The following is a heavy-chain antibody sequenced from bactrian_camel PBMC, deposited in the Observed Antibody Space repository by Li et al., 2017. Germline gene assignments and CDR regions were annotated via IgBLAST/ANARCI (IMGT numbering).Heavy chain of an antibody. Sequence: QLVESGGGLAQTGGSLRLSCKVSGDTPSSYCMAWFRQVAGKEREGVAAIEGGGRMSYRDSVKGRFTISKDNAKNTLYLQMNNLQPDDSAMYYCAALGCLTCVADGQWRVIRDFAFWGQGTQVTVS. CDR1: GDTPSSYC. CDR2: IEGGGRM. V-gene: IGHV3S55*01. J-gene: IGHJ4*01. CDR3: AALGCLTCVADGQWRVIRDFAF. D-gene: IGHD1*01.